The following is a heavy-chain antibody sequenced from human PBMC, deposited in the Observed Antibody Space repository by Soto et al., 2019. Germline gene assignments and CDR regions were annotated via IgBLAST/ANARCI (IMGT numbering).Heavy chain of an antibody. V-gene: IGHV2-5*02. J-gene: IGHJ4*02. CDR1: GFSLSTSGVN. CDR2: IYWDDDK. CDR3: AHRRNSGSDFDY. Sequence: QITLEESGPPLVKPTQTLTLTCTFSGFSLSTSGVNVGWIRQPPGKALEWLALIYWDDDKRYSPSLKSRLTITKDTSKNQVVLTMTNMDRVDTATYYCAHRRNSGSDFDYWGQGTLVTVSS. D-gene: IGHD3-10*01.